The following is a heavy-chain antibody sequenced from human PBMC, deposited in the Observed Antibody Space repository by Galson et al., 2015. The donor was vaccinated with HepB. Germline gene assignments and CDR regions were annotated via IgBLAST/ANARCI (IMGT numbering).Heavy chain of an antibody. CDR3: AKDGHDFWSGYLVLSYYFDY. D-gene: IGHD3-3*01. J-gene: IGHJ4*02. Sequence: SLRLSCAASGFTFSSYGMHWVRQAPGKGLEWVAVISYDGSNKYYADSVKGRFTISRDNSKNTLYLQMNSLRAEDTAVYYCAKDGHDFWSGYLVLSYYFDYWGQGTLVTVSS. CDR2: ISYDGSNK. CDR1: GFTFSSYG. V-gene: IGHV3-30*18.